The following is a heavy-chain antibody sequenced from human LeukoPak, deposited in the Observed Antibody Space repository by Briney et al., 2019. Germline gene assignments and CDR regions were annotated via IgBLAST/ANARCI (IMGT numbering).Heavy chain of an antibody. CDR3: AREPNYYDSSGRFDY. D-gene: IGHD3-22*01. CDR1: GVTFDDYA. V-gene: IGHV3-9*01. J-gene: IGHJ4*02. Sequence: GGSLRLSCAASGVTFDDYAMHWVRQAPGKGLEWVSGISWNSGSIGYADSVKGRFTISRDNAKNSLYLQMNSLRAEDTAVYYCAREPNYYDSSGRFDYWGQGTLVTVSS. CDR2: ISWNSGSI.